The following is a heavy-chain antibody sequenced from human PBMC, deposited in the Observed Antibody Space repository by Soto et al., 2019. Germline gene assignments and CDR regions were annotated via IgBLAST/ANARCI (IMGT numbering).Heavy chain of an antibody. CDR2: IYYSGST. CDR1: GGSISSYY. Sequence: ASETLSLTCTVSGGSISSYYWSWIRQPPGKGLEWIGYIYYSGSTNYNPSLKSRVTISVDTSKNQFSLKLSSVTAADTAVYYCARDRDSGYDLGYWGQGTLVTVSS. CDR3: ARDRDSGYDLGY. V-gene: IGHV4-59*01. D-gene: IGHD5-12*01. J-gene: IGHJ4*02.